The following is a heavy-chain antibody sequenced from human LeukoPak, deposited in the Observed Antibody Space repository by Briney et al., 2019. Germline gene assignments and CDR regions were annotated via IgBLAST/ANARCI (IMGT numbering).Heavy chain of an antibody. J-gene: IGHJ4*02. CDR1: GGTFSSYA. CDR3: ASTLAKDIVATIAPFDY. CDR2: IIPIFGTA. V-gene: IGHV1-69*05. D-gene: IGHD5-12*01. Sequence: GSSVKVSCKASGGTFSSYAISWVRQAPGQGLEWMGGIIPIFGTANYAQKFQGRVTIITDESTSTAYMELSSLRSEDTAVYYCASTLAKDIVATIAPFDYWGQGTLVTVSS.